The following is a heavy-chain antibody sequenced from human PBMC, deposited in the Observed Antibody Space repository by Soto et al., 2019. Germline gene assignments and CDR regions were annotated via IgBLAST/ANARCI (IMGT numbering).Heavy chain of an antibody. V-gene: IGHV1-18*01. Sequence: GTSVKVSCKDSGYTFTSNGISWVRQAPGQGLEWMGWISPYNGNTNYAQKLQGRVTMTTDTSTSTAYMELRSLRSDDTAVYYCARGIGGYFGVDYYYGMDVWGQGTTVTVSS. CDR2: ISPYNGNT. CDR3: ARGIGGYFGVDYYYGMDV. CDR1: GYTFTSNG. D-gene: IGHD3-16*01. J-gene: IGHJ6*02.